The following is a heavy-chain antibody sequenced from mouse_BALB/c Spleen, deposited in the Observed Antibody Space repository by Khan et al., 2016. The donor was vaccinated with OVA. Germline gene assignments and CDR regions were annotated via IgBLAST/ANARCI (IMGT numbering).Heavy chain of an antibody. CDR2: INTNTGEP. V-gene: IGHV9-3*02. Sequence: QIQLVQSGPELKKPGETVKISCKASGYTFTNYGMNWVKQAPGKGLKWMGWINTNTGEPTYAEEFKGRFAFSLETSASTAYLQINNLKNEDTATYFCARRTIYYGYFDDWGAGTTVTVSS. D-gene: IGHD2-1*01. CDR1: GYTFTNYG. CDR3: ARRTIYYGYFDD. J-gene: IGHJ1*01.